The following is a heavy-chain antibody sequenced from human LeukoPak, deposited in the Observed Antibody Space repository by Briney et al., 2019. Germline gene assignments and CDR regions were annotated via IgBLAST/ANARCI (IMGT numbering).Heavy chain of an antibody. CDR3: ARSMIPVAGTGWFDP. CDR1: GGSISSFSSSSYY. V-gene: IGHV4-39*01. Sequence: SETLSLTCTVSGGSISSFSSSSYYWGWIRQPPGKGLECIGSIYHSVSTYYNPSLKSRVTISVDTSKNQFSLKLSSVTAADTAVYYCARSMIPVAGTGWFDPWGQGTLVTVSS. J-gene: IGHJ5*02. CDR2: IYHSVST. D-gene: IGHD6-19*01.